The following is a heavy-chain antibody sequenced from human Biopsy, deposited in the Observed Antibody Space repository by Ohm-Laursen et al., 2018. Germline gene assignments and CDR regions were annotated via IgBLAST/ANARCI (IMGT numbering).Heavy chain of an antibody. Sequence: GTLSLTCTVSGGSFTGHYWTWIRRPPGKGLEWIGHISHTGYTSYKSSLKSRVTISLDTSRKHFSLRLTSLAAADTAVYYCARGSNEYGGPYFPHWGQGTLVTVSS. D-gene: IGHD4-23*01. CDR2: ISHTGYT. CDR1: GGSFTGHY. CDR3: ARGSNEYGGPYFPH. V-gene: IGHV4-59*11. J-gene: IGHJ1*01.